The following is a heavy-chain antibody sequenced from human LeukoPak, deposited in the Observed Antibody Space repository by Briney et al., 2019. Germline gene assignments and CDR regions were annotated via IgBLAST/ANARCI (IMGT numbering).Heavy chain of an antibody. V-gene: IGHV5-51*01. Sequence: GESLKISCKGSGYRFTTYWIGWVRHMPGKGLEWMGIIDPANSDTRYSPSLQGQVTISVDKSISTAYLQWSSLKASDTGMYYCARRDSSRNFDYWGQGTLVTVSS. D-gene: IGHD3/OR15-3a*01. CDR2: IDPANSDT. CDR3: ARRDSSRNFDY. J-gene: IGHJ4*02. CDR1: GYRFTTYW.